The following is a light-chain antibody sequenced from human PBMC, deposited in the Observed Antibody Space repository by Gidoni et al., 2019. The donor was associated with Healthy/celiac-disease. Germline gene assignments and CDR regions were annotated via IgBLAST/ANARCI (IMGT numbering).Light chain of an antibody. CDR3: QQSYSTPFT. V-gene: IGKV1-39*01. J-gene: IGKJ3*01. CDR1: QRISSY. Sequence: DIQMTQSPSSLSASVGDRVTITCRASQRISSYLKWYQQKPGKAPKLLIYAASSLQSGVPSRFSGSGSGTDFTLTISSLQPEDFATYYCQQSYSTPFTFXPXTKVDIK. CDR2: AAS.